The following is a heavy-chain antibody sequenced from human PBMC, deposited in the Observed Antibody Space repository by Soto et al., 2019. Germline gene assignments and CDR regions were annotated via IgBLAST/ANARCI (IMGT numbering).Heavy chain of an antibody. Sequence: GASVKGSCKASDYTFTSYGISLVRQAPGQGLEWMGRISAYNGNTNYAQKLQGRVTMTTDTSTSTAYMELNSLRAEDTGVYYCVRDMQLWRLDSWGQGTLVTVSS. CDR1: DYTFTSYG. V-gene: IGHV1-18*01. CDR3: VRDMQLWRLDS. J-gene: IGHJ4*02. CDR2: ISAYNGNT. D-gene: IGHD2-21*01.